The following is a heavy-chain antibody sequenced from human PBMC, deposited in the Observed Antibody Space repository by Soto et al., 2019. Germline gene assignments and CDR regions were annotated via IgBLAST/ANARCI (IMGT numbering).Heavy chain of an antibody. Sequence: GGSLRLCCAASVFTFSSYAMHWVRQAAGKGLEWVAVISYDGSNKYYADSVKGRFTISRDNSKNTLYLQMNSLRAEDTAVCYCARDLWGYDSSASFDYWGQGTLVTVSS. CDR3: ARDLWGYDSSASFDY. J-gene: IGHJ4*02. CDR1: VFTFSSYA. D-gene: IGHD3-22*01. CDR2: ISYDGSNK. V-gene: IGHV3-30-3*01.